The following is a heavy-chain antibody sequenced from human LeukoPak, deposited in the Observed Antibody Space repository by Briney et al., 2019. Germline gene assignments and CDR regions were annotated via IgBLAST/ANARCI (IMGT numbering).Heavy chain of an antibody. V-gene: IGHV3-23*01. D-gene: IGHD3-16*02. Sequence: GGSLRLSCAASGFTFSSYGMSWVRQAPGQGLEWVSAISGSGGSTYYADSVKGRFTISRDNSKNTLYLQMNSLRAEDTAVYYCAKDRYDYVWGSYRYTPPDYWGQGTLVTVSS. J-gene: IGHJ4*02. CDR1: GFTFSSYG. CDR3: AKDRYDYVWGSYRYTPPDY. CDR2: ISGSGGST.